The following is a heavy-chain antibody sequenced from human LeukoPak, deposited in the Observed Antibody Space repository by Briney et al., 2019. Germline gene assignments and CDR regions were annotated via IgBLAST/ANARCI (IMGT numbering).Heavy chain of an antibody. D-gene: IGHD2-2*01. V-gene: IGHV4-34*01. CDR1: GGSFSGYY. Sequence: SETLSLTSAVYGGSFSGYYWSWIRQPPGKGLEWIGEINHSGSTNYNPSLKSRVTISVDTSKNQFSLKLSSVTAADTAVYYCARRVLGYCSSTSCRNYYMDVWGKGTTVTVSS. J-gene: IGHJ6*03. CDR2: INHSGST. CDR3: ARRVLGYCSSTSCRNYYMDV.